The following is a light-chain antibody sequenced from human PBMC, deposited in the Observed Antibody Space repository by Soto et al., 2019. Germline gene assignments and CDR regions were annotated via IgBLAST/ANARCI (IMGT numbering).Light chain of an antibody. V-gene: IGKV3-20*01. CDR2: GAS. CDR1: QSVSSSY. Sequence: EIVLTQSPGTLSLSPGERATLSCRASQSVSSSYLAWYQHKPGQAPRLLIYGASSRATGIPDRFSGSGSGTDFTLTISSLQSDDFAVYSCQQYGTSPYTFGQGTKLEIK. J-gene: IGKJ2*01. CDR3: QQYGTSPYT.